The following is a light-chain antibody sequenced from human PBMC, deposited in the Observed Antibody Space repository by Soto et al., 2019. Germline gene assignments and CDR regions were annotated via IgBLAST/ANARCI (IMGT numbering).Light chain of an antibody. CDR1: SGHSNYV. CDR3: QTWDTGIRV. V-gene: IGLV4-69*01. Sequence: QPVLTQSPSASASLGASVKLTCTRSSGHSNYVIAWHQQQPEKGPRYLMKLNSDGSHSKGDGIPDRFSGSSSGAERYLTIASLQSDDEADYCCQTWDTGIRVFGGGTKLTVL. J-gene: IGLJ2*01. CDR2: LNSDGSH.